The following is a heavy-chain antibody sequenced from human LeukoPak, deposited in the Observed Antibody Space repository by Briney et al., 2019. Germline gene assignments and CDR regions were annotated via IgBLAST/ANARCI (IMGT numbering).Heavy chain of an antibody. CDR2: ICYTGYT. V-gene: IGHV4-59*01. Sequence: SETLCLTCAAYGGSFSGYYWSWIRQPPGKGLEWVGYICYTGYTNYNPSLKRRVTISVDTSKNQFSLRLSSVTAADTAVYYCTRGTVTINYFDYWGQGTLVTVSS. CDR1: GGSFSGYY. J-gene: IGHJ4*02. D-gene: IGHD4-17*01. CDR3: TRGTVTINYFDY.